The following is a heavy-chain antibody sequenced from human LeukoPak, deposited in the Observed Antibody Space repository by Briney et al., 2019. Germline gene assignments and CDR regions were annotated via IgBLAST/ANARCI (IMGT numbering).Heavy chain of an antibody. V-gene: IGHV3-23*01. CDR3: AKDKGQLMYYFDY. Sequence: GGSLRLSCAASGFTFSSYAMSWVRQAPGKGLEWVSAISGSGGSTYYADSVKGRFTISRDNSKNTLYLQMNSLRAEGTAVYYCAKDKGQLMYYFDYWGQGTLVTVSS. CDR2: ISGSGGST. CDR1: GFTFSSYA. D-gene: IGHD5-18*01. J-gene: IGHJ4*02.